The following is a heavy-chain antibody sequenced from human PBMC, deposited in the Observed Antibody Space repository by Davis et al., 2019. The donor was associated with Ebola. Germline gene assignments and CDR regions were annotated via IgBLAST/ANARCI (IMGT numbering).Heavy chain of an antibody. J-gene: IGHJ6*02. CDR3: YGDYYYYGMDV. Sequence: GESLKISCKGSGYSFTSYGISWVRQAPGQGLEWMGWISAYNGNTNYAQKLQGRVTMTTDTSTSTAYMELRSLRSDDTAVYYCYGDYYYYGMDVWGQGTTVTVSS. CDR1: GYSFTSYG. V-gene: IGHV1-18*04. CDR2: ISAYNGNT. D-gene: IGHD4-17*01.